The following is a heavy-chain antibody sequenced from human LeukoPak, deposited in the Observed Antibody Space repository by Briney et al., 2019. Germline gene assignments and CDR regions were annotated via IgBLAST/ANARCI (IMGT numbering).Heavy chain of an antibody. V-gene: IGHV3-66*01. Sequence: GSLRLSCXXXGFTFXSNYMSWVRQAPGKGLEWVSVIYSGGSTYYSDSVKGRFTISRDNSKNTLYLQMNSLRAEDTAVYYCATINVDTAMVLDYWGQGTLVTVSS. J-gene: IGHJ4*02. D-gene: IGHD5-18*01. CDR2: IYSGGST. CDR3: ATINVDTAMVLDY. CDR1: GFTFXSNY.